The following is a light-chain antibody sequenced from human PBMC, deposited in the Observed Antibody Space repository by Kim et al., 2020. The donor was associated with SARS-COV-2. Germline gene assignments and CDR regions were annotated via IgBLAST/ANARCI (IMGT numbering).Light chain of an antibody. Sequence: SGSPGQTASITCSGDKLGDKYACWYQQKPGRSPVLVIYQDSKRPSGIPERLSGSNSGNTATLTISGTQAMDEADYYCQAWDSSTVVFGGGTQLTVL. V-gene: IGLV3-1*01. CDR3: QAWDSSTVV. CDR2: QDS. J-gene: IGLJ2*01. CDR1: KLGDKY.